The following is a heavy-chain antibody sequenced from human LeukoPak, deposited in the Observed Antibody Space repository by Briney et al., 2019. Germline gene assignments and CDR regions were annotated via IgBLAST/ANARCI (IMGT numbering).Heavy chain of an antibody. CDR1: GFTFRSYG. D-gene: IGHD4-17*01. CDR2: IRNSGSST. J-gene: IGHJ4*02. CDR3: AKQSHDYGGYMDF. V-gene: IGHV3-23*01. Sequence: GGSLRLSCAASGFTFRSYGMNWVRQAPGKGLEWVSTIRNSGSSTSCADSVKGRFTISRDNSKNTLYLQLNSLRADDTALYYCAKQSHDYGGYMDFWGQGTLVTVSS.